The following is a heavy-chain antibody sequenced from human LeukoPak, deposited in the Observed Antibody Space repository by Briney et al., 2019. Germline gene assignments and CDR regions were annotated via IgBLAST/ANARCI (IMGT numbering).Heavy chain of an antibody. Sequence: GSLRLSCAASGFTFSSYEMNWVRQAPGKGLEWVSYISSSGSTIYYADSVKGRFTISRDNAKNSLYLQMNSLRAEDTAVYYCAREGGATSIDYWGQGTLVTVSS. J-gene: IGHJ4*02. CDR1: GFTFSSYE. CDR2: ISSSGSTI. D-gene: IGHD1-26*01. CDR3: AREGGATSIDY. V-gene: IGHV3-48*03.